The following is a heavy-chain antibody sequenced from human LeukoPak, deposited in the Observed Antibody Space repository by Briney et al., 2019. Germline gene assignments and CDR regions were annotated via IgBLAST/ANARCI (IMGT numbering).Heavy chain of an antibody. D-gene: IGHD3-9*01. V-gene: IGHV3-7*01. J-gene: IGHJ4*02. Sequence: GGSLRLSCAASGFTFSSYWMSWVRQAPGKGLEWVANIKQDGSEKYYVDSVKGRFTISRDNAKNSLYLQMNSLRAEGTAVYYCARRSLRYFDWLLPTSGFDYWGQGTLVTVSS. CDR1: GFTFSSYW. CDR2: IKQDGSEK. CDR3: ARRSLRYFDWLLPTSGFDY.